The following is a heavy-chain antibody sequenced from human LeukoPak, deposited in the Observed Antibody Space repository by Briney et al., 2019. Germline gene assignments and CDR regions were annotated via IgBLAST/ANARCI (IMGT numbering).Heavy chain of an antibody. D-gene: IGHD3-16*01. J-gene: IGHJ4*02. CDR1: GFTFSSYW. CDR2: INPDGSGK. CDR3: ARGGSEYLW. Sequence: GGALRLSCAASGFTFSSYWMSWVRQAPGKGLEGVANINPDGSGKYHVDSVRGRFTISRDSAKNSLYLQMNSLRVEDAAVYYCARGGSEYLWGGQGTLVTVSS. V-gene: IGHV3-7*04.